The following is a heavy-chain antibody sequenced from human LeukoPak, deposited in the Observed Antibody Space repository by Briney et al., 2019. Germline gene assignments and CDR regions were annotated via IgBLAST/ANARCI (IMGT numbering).Heavy chain of an antibody. J-gene: IGHJ4*02. Sequence: AGGSLRLSCAAPGFTFSSYAMHWVRQAPGKGLEWVAVISYDGSNKYYADSVKGRFTISRDNSKNTLYLQMNSLRAEDTAVYYCARGLDVYWGQGTLVTVSS. D-gene: IGHD3-22*01. CDR3: ARGLDVY. CDR2: ISYDGSNK. CDR1: GFTFSSYA. V-gene: IGHV3-30-3*01.